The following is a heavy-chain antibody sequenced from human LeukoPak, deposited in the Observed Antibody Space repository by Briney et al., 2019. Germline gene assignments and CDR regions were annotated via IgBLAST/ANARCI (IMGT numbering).Heavy chain of an antibody. D-gene: IGHD3-10*01. J-gene: IGHJ4*02. CDR3: ARGGVVIYGDQPH. V-gene: IGHV4-39*07. CDR2: INHSGST. CDR1: GGSISSSSYY. Sequence: NPSETLSLTCTVSGGSISSSSYYWSWIRQPPGKGLEWIGEINHSGSTNYNPSLKSRVTISVDTSKNQFSLKLSSVTAADTAVYYCARGGVVIYGDQPHWGQGTLATVSS.